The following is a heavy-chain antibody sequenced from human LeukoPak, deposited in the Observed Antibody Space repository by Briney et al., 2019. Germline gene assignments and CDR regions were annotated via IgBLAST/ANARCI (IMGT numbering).Heavy chain of an antibody. V-gene: IGHV4-39*01. Sequence: SETLSLTCTVSGGSISSSSYYWGWIRQPPGKGLDWIGSIYYSGSTCYNPSLKSRVTISVDTSKNQFSLKLSSVTAADTAVYYCARRRRDGYIFDYRGQGTLVTVSS. CDR2: IYYSGST. D-gene: IGHD5-24*01. CDR1: GGSISSSSYY. J-gene: IGHJ4*02. CDR3: ARRRRDGYIFDY.